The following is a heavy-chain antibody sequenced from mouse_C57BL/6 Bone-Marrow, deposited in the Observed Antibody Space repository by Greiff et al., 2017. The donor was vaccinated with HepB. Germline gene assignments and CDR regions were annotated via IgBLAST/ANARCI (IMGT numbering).Heavy chain of an antibody. CDR3: AVYGNYDY. CDR2: IYPGDGDT. V-gene: IGHV1-82*01. CDR1: GYAFSSSW. Sequence: VQVVESGPELVKPGASVKISCKASGYAFSSSWMNWVKQRPGKGLEWIGRIYPGDGDTNYNGKFKGKATLTADKSSSTAYMQLSRLTSEDSAVYFCAVYGNYDYWGQGTTLTVSS. D-gene: IGHD2-1*01. J-gene: IGHJ2*01.